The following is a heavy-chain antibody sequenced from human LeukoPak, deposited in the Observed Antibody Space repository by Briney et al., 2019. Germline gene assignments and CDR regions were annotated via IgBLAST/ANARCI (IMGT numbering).Heavy chain of an antibody. CDR3: ARAVAGLYNWFDP. Sequence: PSETLSLTCTVSGGSISSYHWSWIRQPPGKGLEWIGYIYYSGSTNYNPSLKSRVTISVDTSKNQFSLKLSSVTAADTAVYYCARAVAGLYNWFDPWGQGTLVTVSS. D-gene: IGHD6-19*01. J-gene: IGHJ5*02. V-gene: IGHV4-59*08. CDR2: IYYSGST. CDR1: GGSISSYH.